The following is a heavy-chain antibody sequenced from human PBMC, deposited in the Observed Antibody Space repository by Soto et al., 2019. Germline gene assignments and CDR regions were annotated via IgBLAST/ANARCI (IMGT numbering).Heavy chain of an antibody. D-gene: IGHD6-6*01. CDR3: AKATAYSSSPFDY. J-gene: IGHJ4*02. V-gene: IGHV3-9*01. CDR2: ISWNSVIR. Sequence: GGSLRLSCAASGFTFDNYAMHWVRQVPGKGLEWVSGISWNSVIRDYADSVKARFTISRDNAENSLYLQMNSLRSDYTALYHCAKATAYSSSPFDYWGQGTLVTVSS. CDR1: GFTFDNYA.